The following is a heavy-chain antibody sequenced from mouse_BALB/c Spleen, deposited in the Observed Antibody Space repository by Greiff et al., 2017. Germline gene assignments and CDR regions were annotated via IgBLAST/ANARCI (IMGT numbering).Heavy chain of an antibody. CDR3: TRDDDAGYFDY. D-gene: IGHD2-3*01. J-gene: IGHJ2*01. CDR2: ISSGGSYT. V-gene: IGHV5-6-4*01. Sequence: DVQLVESGGGLVKPGGSLKLSCAASGFTFSSYTMSWVRQTPEKRLEWVATISSGGSYTYYPDSVKGRFTISRDNAKNTLYLQMSSLKSEDTAMYYCTRDDDAGYFDYWGQGTTLTVSS. CDR1: GFTFSSYT.